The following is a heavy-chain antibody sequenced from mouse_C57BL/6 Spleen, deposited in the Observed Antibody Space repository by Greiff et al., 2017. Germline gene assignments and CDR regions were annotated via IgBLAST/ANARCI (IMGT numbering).Heavy chain of an antibody. V-gene: IGHV1-43*01. CDR1: GYSFTGYY. J-gene: IGHJ4*01. CDR2: INPSTGGT. Sequence: EVQLQQSGPELVKPGASVKISCKASGYSFTGYYMHWVKQSSEKSLEWIGEINPSTGGTSYNQKFKGKATLTVDKSSSTAYMQLKSLTSEDSAVYYCARYYYAMDYWGQGTSVTVSS. CDR3: ARYYYAMDY.